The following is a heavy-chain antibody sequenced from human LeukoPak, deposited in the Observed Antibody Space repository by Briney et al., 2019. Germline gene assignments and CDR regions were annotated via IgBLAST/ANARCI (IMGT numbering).Heavy chain of an antibody. J-gene: IGHJ4*02. Sequence: GGSLRLSCAASGFTFSDYSMNWVRQAPGKGLEWVSYISSGSKTVYYADSVKGRFTISRDNARNSLYLQMNNLRAEDTAVYYCVRERGYSSSWYTFWGQGTLVTVSS. CDR2: ISSGSKTV. CDR3: VRERGYSSSWYTF. D-gene: IGHD6-13*01. CDR1: GFTFSDYS. V-gene: IGHV3-48*01.